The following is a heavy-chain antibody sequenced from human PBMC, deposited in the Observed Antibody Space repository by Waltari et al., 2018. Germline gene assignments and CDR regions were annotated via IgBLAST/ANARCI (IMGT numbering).Heavy chain of an antibody. CDR3: AIFLGYCSGGSCYAWYFDL. V-gene: IGHV1-2*02. J-gene: IGHJ2*01. CDR2: INPNSGGT. D-gene: IGHD2-15*01. Sequence: QVQLVQSGAEVKKPGASVKVSCKASGYTFTGYYMHWVRQAPGPGLEWMGWINPNSGGTNYAQKFQGRVTMTRDTSISTAYMELSRLRSDDTAVYYCAIFLGYCSGGSCYAWYFDLWGRGTLVTVSS. CDR1: GYTFTGYY.